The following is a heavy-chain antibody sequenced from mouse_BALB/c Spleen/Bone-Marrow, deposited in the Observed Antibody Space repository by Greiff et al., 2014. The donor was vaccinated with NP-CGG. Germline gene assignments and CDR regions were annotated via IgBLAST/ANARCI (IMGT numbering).Heavy chain of an antibody. D-gene: IGHD2-2*01. V-gene: IGHV5-9-2*01. CDR2: ITNGGNYT. Sequence: DVKLVESGGGLVKPGGSLKLSCTPSGFSFNSYGMSWVRQTPEKRLEWVATITNGGNYTYYPDSVKGRFTISRDNVKNNLYLQMRSLRSEDTALYYCVRNYYGYDGYFDYWGQGTTLTVSS. CDR1: GFSFNSYG. J-gene: IGHJ2*01. CDR3: VRNYYGYDGYFDY.